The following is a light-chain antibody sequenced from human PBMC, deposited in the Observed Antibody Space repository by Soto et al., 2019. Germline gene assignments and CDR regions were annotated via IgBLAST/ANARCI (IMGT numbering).Light chain of an antibody. J-gene: IGKJ3*01. CDR1: HSINTSF. CDR3: QQYASAPFS. V-gene: IGKV3-20*01. CDR2: AAS. Sequence: EIVLTQSPGTLSLSPGDRATLSCRASHSINTSFLAWFQQKPGRAPRLLIYAASTRATGIPDRFSGSASETDFTLTIKRLEPEDSAVYYCQQYASAPFSLGPGTKVDIK.